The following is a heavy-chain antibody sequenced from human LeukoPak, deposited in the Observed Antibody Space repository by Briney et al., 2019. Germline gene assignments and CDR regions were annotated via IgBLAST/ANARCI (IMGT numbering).Heavy chain of an antibody. J-gene: IGHJ4*02. D-gene: IGHD3-22*01. CDR3: ARVRYSYDSSGIDY. CDR2: INSDGRST. CDR1: GFTFSSYW. Sequence: PGGSLRLSCAASGFTFSSYWMHWVRHAPGKGLVRVSRINSDGRSTSYADSVKGRFTISRDNAKNTLYLQMNSLRAADTAVYYCARVRYSYDSSGIDYWGQGTLVTVSS. V-gene: IGHV3-74*01.